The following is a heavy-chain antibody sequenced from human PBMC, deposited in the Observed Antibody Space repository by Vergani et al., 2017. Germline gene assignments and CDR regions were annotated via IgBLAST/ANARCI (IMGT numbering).Heavy chain of an antibody. V-gene: IGHV3-7*03. CDR3: ARNPRLVKLSYCDY. D-gene: IGHD3-10*01. CDR1: GFTFSSDW. Sequence: EVQLVESGGGLVQPGGSLRLSCAASGFTFSSDWRSWVRQAPGKGLEGLANRKEDGSEKYYVDSVRGRFTISRDNAKNSLYLQMNSLRAGDTAVYYCARNPRLVKLSYCDYWGQGTLVTVSS. CDR2: RKEDGSEK. J-gene: IGHJ4*02.